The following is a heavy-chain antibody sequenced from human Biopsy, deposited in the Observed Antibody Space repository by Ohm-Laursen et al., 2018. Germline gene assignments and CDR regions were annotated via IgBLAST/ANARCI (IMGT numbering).Heavy chain of an antibody. J-gene: IGHJ4*02. CDR3: ARARDDFVVVPAAFFDF. D-gene: IGHD2-15*01. CDR1: GVTLSGYA. V-gene: IGHV3-21*04. Sequence: SLRLSCAASGVTLSGYAMNWVRQAPGKGLEWVSSISASSSYIHYADSVKGRFTVSRDNAKNSLYLQMNSLRAEDTAVYFCARARDDFVVVPAAFFDFWGQGTLVTVSS. CDR2: ISASSSYI.